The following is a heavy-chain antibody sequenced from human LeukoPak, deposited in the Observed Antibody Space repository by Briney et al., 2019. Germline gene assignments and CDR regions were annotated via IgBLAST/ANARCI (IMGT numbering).Heavy chain of an antibody. V-gene: IGHV4-30-2*01. Sequence: PSETLSLTCTVSGGSISSGGYYWSWIRQPPGKGLEWIGYIYHSGSTYYNPSLKSRVTISVDRSKNQFSLKLSSVTAADTAVYYCARDYGDYPGSYYYYGMDVWGQGTTVTVSS. D-gene: IGHD4-17*01. CDR2: IYHSGST. CDR3: ARDYGDYPGSYYYYGMDV. CDR1: GGSISSGGYY. J-gene: IGHJ6*02.